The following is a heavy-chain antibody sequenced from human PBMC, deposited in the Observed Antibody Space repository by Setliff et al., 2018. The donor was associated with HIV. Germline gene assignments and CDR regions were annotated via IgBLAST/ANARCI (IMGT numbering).Heavy chain of an antibody. CDR2: INHSGST. V-gene: IGHV4-34*01. Sequence: SETLSLTCAVYGGSFSGYYWSWVRQPPGKGLEWIGEINHSGSTNYNPSLKSRVTISVDTSKNQFSLKLSSVTAADTAVYYCARRGSGFFHYYYYMDVWGKGTTVTVSS. CDR1: GGSFSGYY. J-gene: IGHJ6*03. D-gene: IGHD3-10*01. CDR3: ARRGSGFFHYYYYMDV.